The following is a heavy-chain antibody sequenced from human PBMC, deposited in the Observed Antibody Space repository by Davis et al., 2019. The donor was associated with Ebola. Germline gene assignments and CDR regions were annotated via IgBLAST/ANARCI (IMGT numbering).Heavy chain of an antibody. J-gene: IGHJ6*04. D-gene: IGHD5-18*01. CDR1: GFTFDDYA. CDR3: AKDIVSSGYSYGSYYYYGMDV. Sequence: GESLKISCAASGFTFDDYAMHWVRQAPGKGLEWVSGISWNSGSIGYADSVKGRFTISRDNAKNSLYLQMNSLRAEDMALYYCAKDIVSSGYSYGSYYYYGMDVWGKGTTVTVSS. CDR2: ISWNSGSI. V-gene: IGHV3-9*03.